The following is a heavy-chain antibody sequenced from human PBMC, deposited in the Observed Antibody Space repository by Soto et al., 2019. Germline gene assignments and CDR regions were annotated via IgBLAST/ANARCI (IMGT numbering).Heavy chain of an antibody. J-gene: IGHJ4*02. CDR1: GFTFSIYA. CDR3: GRRGYSGYEPTLDY. CDR2: ISYDGSTK. Sequence: QVQLVESGGGVVQSGRSLRLSCVASGFTFSIYAMHWVRQAPGKGLEWVAFISYDGSTKYYADSVRGRFTISRDNSKNTLYLQVNSLRADDTAVYYCGRRGYSGYEPTLDYWGQGTLVTVSS. V-gene: IGHV3-30-3*01. D-gene: IGHD5-12*01.